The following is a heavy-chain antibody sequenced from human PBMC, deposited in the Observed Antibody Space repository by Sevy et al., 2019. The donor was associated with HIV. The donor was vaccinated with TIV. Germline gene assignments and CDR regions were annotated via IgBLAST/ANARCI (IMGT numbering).Heavy chain of an antibody. Sequence: GGSLRLSCVGSGFTFSSYALHWVRQAPDKGLEWVSTISGSGFNTYYGDSVKGRFTISRDNSKNTLYLQMSSLSPEDTALYYCAKDRFDGSGYYPEGAFDIWGQGTKVTVSS. CDR2: ISGSGFNT. CDR1: GFTFSSYA. V-gene: IGHV3-23*01. CDR3: AKDRFDGSGYYPEGAFDI. D-gene: IGHD3-22*01. J-gene: IGHJ3*02.